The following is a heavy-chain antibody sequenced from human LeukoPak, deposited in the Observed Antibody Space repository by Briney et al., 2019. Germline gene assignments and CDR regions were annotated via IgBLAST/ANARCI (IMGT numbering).Heavy chain of an antibody. CDR1: GGSFSGYY. CDR2: IYYSGST. Sequence: NPSETLSLTCAVYGGSFSGYYWSWIRQPPGKGLEWIGYIYYSGSTNYNPSLKSRVTISVDTSKNQFSLKLSSVTAADTAVYYCARGALDTWYYYYYGMDVWGQGTTVTVSS. J-gene: IGHJ6*02. D-gene: IGHD1-1*01. V-gene: IGHV4-59*01. CDR3: ARGALDTWYYYYYGMDV.